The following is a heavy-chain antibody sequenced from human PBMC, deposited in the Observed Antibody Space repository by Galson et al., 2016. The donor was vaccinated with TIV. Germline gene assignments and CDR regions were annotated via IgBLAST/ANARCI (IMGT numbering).Heavy chain of an antibody. CDR1: GFAFSTYA. CDR3: AKYVITIPVAGFDY. V-gene: IGHV3-23*01. J-gene: IGHJ4*02. D-gene: IGHD6-13*01. CDR2: IGPGNDV. Sequence: SLRLSCAASGFAFSTYAMNWVRQPPGKGLEWVSTIGPGNDVHYADSVNGRFTISRDNSKSTLFLQMNSLRAEDTAVYYSAKYVITIPVAGFDYWGQGALVTVSS.